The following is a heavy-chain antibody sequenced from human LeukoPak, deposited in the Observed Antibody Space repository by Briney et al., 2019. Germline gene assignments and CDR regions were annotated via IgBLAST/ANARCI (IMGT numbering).Heavy chain of an antibody. CDR1: GFTLSSSR. Sequence: PGGSLRLSCAPSGFTLSSSRTTGICEAPGKGLERVANIKQEGSEKYYVDSVKGRFTISRDNAKNSLYLQMNSLRAEDTAVYYCARDTGGGYSCYDCWGQGTLVTVSS. J-gene: IGHJ4*02. V-gene: IGHV3-7*01. CDR3: ARDTGGGYSCYDC. D-gene: IGHD5-18*01. CDR2: IKQEGSEK.